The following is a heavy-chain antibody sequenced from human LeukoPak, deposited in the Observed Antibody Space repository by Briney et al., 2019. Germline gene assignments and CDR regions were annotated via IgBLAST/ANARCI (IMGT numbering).Heavy chain of an antibody. V-gene: IGHV4-39*01. CDR3: ARVVVPAAISASWFDP. CDR1: GGSISSSSYS. Sequence: PSETLSLTCTVSGGSISSSSYSWGWIRQPPGKGLEWIGSIYYSGTTYYNPSLKSRVTISVDTSKIQFSLKLSSVTAADTAVYYCARVVVPAAISASWFDPWGQGTLVTVSS. J-gene: IGHJ5*02. CDR2: IYYSGTT. D-gene: IGHD2-2*02.